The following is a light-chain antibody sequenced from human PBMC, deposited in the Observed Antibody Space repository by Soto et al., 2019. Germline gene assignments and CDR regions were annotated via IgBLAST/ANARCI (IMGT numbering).Light chain of an antibody. CDR3: QQYGSSPWT. J-gene: IGKJ1*01. Sequence: EIVLTQSPGTLSLSQGEGATLSCRASQSVSSSFFAWYQQKPGQAPRLLIYGASSRATGIPARLSGSGSGTDFTLTISRLEPEDFAVYYCQQYGSSPWTFGQGTKVETK. CDR1: QSVSSSF. V-gene: IGKV3-20*01. CDR2: GAS.